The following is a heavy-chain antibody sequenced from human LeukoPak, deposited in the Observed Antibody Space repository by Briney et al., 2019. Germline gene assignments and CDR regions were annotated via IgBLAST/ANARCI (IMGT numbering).Heavy chain of an antibody. J-gene: IGHJ3*02. V-gene: IGHV3-33*01. Sequence: PGGSLRLSCAASGFTFSSYGMHWVRQAPGKGLEWVAVIWYDGSNKYYADSVKGRFTISRDNAKNSLYLQMNSLRAEDTAVYYCARDIVGAKWNAFDIWGQGTMVTVSS. CDR2: IWYDGSNK. CDR1: GFTFSSYG. CDR3: ARDIVGAKWNAFDI. D-gene: IGHD1-26*01.